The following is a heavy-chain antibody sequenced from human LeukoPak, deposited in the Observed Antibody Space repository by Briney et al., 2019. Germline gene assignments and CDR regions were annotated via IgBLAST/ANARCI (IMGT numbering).Heavy chain of an antibody. V-gene: IGHV1-8*01. CDR1: GYTFTSYD. CDR3: ARNGGAAAGIEWIYYYYYYGMDV. CDR2: MNPNSGNT. D-gene: IGHD6-13*01. J-gene: IGHJ6*02. Sequence: ASVKVSCKASGYTFTSYDINWVRQATGQGLEWVGWMNPNSGNTGYAQKFQGRVTMTRNTSISTAYMELSSLRSEDTAVYYCARNGGAAAGIEWIYYYYYYGMDVWGQGTTVTVSS.